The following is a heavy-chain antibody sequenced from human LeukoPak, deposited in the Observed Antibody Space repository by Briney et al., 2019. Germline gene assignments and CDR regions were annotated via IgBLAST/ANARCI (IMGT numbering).Heavy chain of an antibody. Sequence: SETLSLTCTVSGGSISSGDYYWSWIRQPPGKGLAWIGYIYYSGSTYYNPSLKSRVTISVDASKNQFSLKLSSVTAADTAVYYCATEPYGSGTTSWFDPWGQGTLVTVSS. CDR1: GGSISSGDYY. J-gene: IGHJ5*02. CDR3: ATEPYGSGTTSWFDP. V-gene: IGHV4-30-4*01. D-gene: IGHD3-10*01. CDR2: IYYSGST.